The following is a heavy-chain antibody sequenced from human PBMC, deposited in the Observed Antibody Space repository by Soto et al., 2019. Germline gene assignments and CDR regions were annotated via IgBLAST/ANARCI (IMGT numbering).Heavy chain of an antibody. CDR1: GYTFTNYW. J-gene: IGHJ6*02. CDR2: IYPGDSDT. Sequence: GESLKISCKGSGYTFTNYWIGWVRQMPGKGLEWMGIIYPGDSDTKYNPSFQGQVTISADKSITTTYLRWTSLKASDTAIYYCAASTFYYGMDVWGQGTTVTVSS. CDR3: AASTFYYGMDV. V-gene: IGHV5-51*01.